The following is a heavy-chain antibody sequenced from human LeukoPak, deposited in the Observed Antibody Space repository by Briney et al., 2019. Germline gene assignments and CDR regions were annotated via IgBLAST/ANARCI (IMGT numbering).Heavy chain of an antibody. CDR1: GGSFSGYY. D-gene: IGHD3-22*01. V-gene: IGHV4-34*01. CDR3: ARLSRSDSSVDVVDY. CDR2: INQSGST. J-gene: IGHJ4*02. Sequence: PSETLSLTCAVYGGSFSGYYWSWIPQPPGKGLEWIGEINQSGSTNYSPSLKSRVTISVDTSKNQFSLKLSSVTAADTAVYYRARLSRSDSSVDVVDYWGQGTLVTVSS.